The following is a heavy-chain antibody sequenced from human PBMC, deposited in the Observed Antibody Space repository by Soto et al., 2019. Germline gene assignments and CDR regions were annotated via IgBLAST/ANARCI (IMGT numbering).Heavy chain of an antibody. D-gene: IGHD2-15*01. Sequence: SVKVSCKASGGTFSSYAISWVRQAPGQGLEWMGGIIPIFGTANYAQKFQGRVTITADKSTSTAYMELSSLRSEDTAVYYCATLGYCSGGSCYWFDPWGQGTLVTVSS. CDR3: ATLGYCSGGSCYWFDP. CDR2: IIPIFGTA. V-gene: IGHV1-69*06. CDR1: GGTFSSYA. J-gene: IGHJ5*02.